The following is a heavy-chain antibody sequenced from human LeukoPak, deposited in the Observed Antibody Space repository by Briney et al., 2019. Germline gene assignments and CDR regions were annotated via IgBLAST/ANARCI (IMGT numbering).Heavy chain of an antibody. Sequence: GGSLRLSCAASGFTFSSYSMNWVRQAPGKGLEWVSSISSSSSYIYYADSVKGRFTISRDNAKNSLYLQMNSLRAEDTAVYYCARDKDGYNYAYFQHWGQGTLVTVSS. CDR3: ARDKDGYNYAYFQH. J-gene: IGHJ1*01. V-gene: IGHV3-21*01. CDR1: GFTFSSYS. D-gene: IGHD5-24*01. CDR2: ISSSSSYI.